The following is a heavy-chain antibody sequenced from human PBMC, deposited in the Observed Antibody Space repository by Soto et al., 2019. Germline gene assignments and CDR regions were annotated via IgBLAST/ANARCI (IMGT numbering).Heavy chain of an antibody. D-gene: IGHD3-16*01. CDR2: ISNDGTNQ. CDR3: ARGKVTTMLAGIIYY. CDR1: GFTFSDYT. J-gene: IGHJ4*02. Sequence: QVQLVESGGGVVQPGRSLRLSCAVSGFTFSDYTMHWVRQAPGKGLEWVAVISNDGTNQYYTDSVKGRFTISRDNSKNTLYRQMNSLRAEYTAVYFCARGKVTTMLAGIIYYWGQGTLVTVSS. V-gene: IGHV3-30-3*01.